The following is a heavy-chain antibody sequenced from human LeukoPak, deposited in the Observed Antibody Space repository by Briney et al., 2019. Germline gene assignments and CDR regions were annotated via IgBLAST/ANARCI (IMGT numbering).Heavy chain of an antibody. D-gene: IGHD2-2*01. CDR3: ARGLGYCSSTSCYLALPFDY. J-gene: IGHJ4*02. V-gene: IGHV3-23*01. Sequence: GGSLRLSCAASGFTFRSYAMSWVRQAPGKGLEWVSAISGSGGSTYYADSVKGRFTISRDNSKNTLYLQMNSLRAEDTAVYYCARGLGYCSSTSCYLALPFDYWGQGTLVTVSS. CDR1: GFTFRSYA. CDR2: ISGSGGST.